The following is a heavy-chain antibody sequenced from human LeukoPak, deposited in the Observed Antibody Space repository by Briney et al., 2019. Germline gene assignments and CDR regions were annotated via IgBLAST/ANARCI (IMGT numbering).Heavy chain of an antibody. V-gene: IGHV4-30-2*01. CDR2: IYHSGGT. CDR1: GDSISSGGYS. D-gene: IGHD1-26*01. Sequence: SETLSLTCAVTGDSISSGGYSWSWIRQPPGMALEWIGNIYHSGGTHHNPSLKSRVTMSVDRSTNQFSLKLTSVTAADTAVYYCARGGVGATTGTYDSWGQGIPVTVSS. J-gene: IGHJ4*02. CDR3: ARGGVGATTGTYDS.